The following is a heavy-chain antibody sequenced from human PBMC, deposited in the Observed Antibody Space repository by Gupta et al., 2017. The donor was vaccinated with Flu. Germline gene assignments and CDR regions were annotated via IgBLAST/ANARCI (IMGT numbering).Heavy chain of an antibody. CDR3: ARAFPPNYKEQWLPNRSYYYYGMDV. J-gene: IGHJ6*02. D-gene: IGHD6-19*01. CDR2: INPNSGGT. V-gene: IGHV1-2*02. Sequence: QVQLVQSGAEVKKPGASVKVSCKASGYTFTGSYMHWVRQAPGQGLEWMGWINPNSGGTNYAQKFQGRVTMTRDTSISTAYMELSRLRSDDTAVYYCARAFPPNYKEQWLPNRSYYYYGMDVWGQGTTVTVSS. CDR1: GYTFTGSY.